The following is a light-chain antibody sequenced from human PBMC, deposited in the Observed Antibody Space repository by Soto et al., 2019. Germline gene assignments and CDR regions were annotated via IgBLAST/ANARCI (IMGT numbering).Light chain of an antibody. CDR3: SSYTTTSTVL. CDR1: SSDVGLFNY. J-gene: IGLJ2*01. Sequence: QSALTKPASVSGSPGQSITISCAGASSDVGLFNYVSWYQQHPGKAPKLMVFDVSNRPSGVSNRFSGSKSGNTASLTISGLQTEDEADYFRSSYTTTSTVLFGGGTKVTVL. V-gene: IGLV2-14*03. CDR2: DVS.